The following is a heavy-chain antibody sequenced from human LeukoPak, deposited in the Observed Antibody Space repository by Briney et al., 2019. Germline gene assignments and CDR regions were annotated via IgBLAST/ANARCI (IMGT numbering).Heavy chain of an antibody. CDR3: ARGPKTSFDY. CDR2: ISSNGSTT. Sequence: LSLTCTVSGGSISSSSYYWGWIRQPPGKGLEWISYISSNGSTTYYAASVKGRFTISRDSAKNSLYLQMNGLRAEDTAIYYCARGPKTSFDYWGQGTLVTVSS. J-gene: IGHJ4*02. CDR1: GGSISSSSYY. V-gene: IGHV3-11*04.